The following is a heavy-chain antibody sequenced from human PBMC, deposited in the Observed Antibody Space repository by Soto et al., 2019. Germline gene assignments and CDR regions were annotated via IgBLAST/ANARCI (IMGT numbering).Heavy chain of an antibody. CDR2: IFPGDSDT. V-gene: IGHV5-51*01. CDR3: ASGGIFGTPPDY. D-gene: IGHD2-21*01. Sequence: ESLKISFKGSGYSLAGYGGRWVRQMPGKGLEWMGIIFPGDSDTRYRPSFQGQVTISVDRSINTAYLQWSSLKASDTAMYLCASGGIFGTPPDYWRQGTQDAVNS. J-gene: IGHJ4*02. CDR1: GYSLAGYG.